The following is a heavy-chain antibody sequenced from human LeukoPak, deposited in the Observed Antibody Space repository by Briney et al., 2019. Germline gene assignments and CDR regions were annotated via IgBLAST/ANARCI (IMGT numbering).Heavy chain of an antibody. CDR1: GYTFTSYA. CDR3: ARLETYRNFWGYYYYMDV. D-gene: IGHD3-3*01. V-gene: IGHV7-4-1*02. CDR2: INTNTGNP. J-gene: IGHJ6*03. Sequence: ASVKVSCKASGYTFTSYAMHWVRQAPGQGLEWMGWINTNTGNPTYAQGFTGRFVFSLDTSVSTAYLQISSLKAEDTAVYYCARLETYRNFWGYYYYMDVWGKGTTVTVSS.